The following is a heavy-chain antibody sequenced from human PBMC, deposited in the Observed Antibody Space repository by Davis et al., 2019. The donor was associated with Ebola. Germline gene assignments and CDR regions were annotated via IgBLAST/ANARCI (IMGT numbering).Heavy chain of an antibody. J-gene: IGHJ4*02. CDR3: ARASFGYNSGWYADY. CDR2: VHGGNGNT. V-gene: IGHV1-3*01. D-gene: IGHD6-19*01. Sequence: ASVKVSCKASGFILTNYAIHWVRQAPGQRLEWMGWVHGGNGNTKYSQRFQGRVTITTDTSASTVYLDLTSLRSDDTAVFYCARASFGYNSGWYADYWGPGSLVTISS. CDR1: GFILTNYA.